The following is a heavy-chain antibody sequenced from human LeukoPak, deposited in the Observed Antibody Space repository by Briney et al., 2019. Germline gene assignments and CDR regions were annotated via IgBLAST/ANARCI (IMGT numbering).Heavy chain of an antibody. CDR2: IRSKAYGGTT. V-gene: IGHV3-49*04. J-gene: IGHJ6*02. D-gene: IGHD5-18*01. CDR1: GFTFGDHA. Sequence: PGRSLRLSCTASGFTFGDHAMSWVRQAPGKGLEWVGFIRSKAYGGTTEYAASVKGRFTISRDDSTSIAYLQMNSLKTEDTAVYYCTRGLIQLWLHNGMDVWGQGTTVTVSS. CDR3: TRGLIQLWLHNGMDV.